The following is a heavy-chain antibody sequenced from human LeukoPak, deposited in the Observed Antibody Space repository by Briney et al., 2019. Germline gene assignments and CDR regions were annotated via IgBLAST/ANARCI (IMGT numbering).Heavy chain of an antibody. V-gene: IGHV3-7*01. CDR1: GGSFSGYY. CDR3: ARDDGQSRKVYSGYED. Sequence: ETLSLTCAVYGGSFSGYYWSWIRQPPGKGLEWVANIKQDGSEKYYVDSVKGRFTISRDNAKNSLYLQMNSLRAEDTAVYYCARDDGQSRKVYSGYEDWGQGTLVTVSS. CDR2: IKQDGSEK. D-gene: IGHD5-12*01. J-gene: IGHJ4*02.